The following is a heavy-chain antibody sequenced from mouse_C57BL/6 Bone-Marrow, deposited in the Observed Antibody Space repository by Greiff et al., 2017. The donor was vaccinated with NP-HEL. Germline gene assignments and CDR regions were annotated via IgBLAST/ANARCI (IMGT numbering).Heavy chain of an antibody. V-gene: IGHV1-78*01. Sequence: QVQLQQSDAELVKPGASVKISCKVSGYTFTDHTIHWMKQRPEQGLEWIGYIYPRDGSTKYNEKFKGKATLTADKSSSPAYRRLNSLTSEDSAVYFCARDDGYYYYYAMDYWGQGTSVTVSS. CDR2: IYPRDGST. CDR3: ARDDGYYYYYAMDY. D-gene: IGHD2-3*01. CDR1: GYTFTDHT. J-gene: IGHJ4*01.